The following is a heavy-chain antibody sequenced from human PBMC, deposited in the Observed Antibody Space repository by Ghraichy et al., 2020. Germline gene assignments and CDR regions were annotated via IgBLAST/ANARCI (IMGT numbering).Heavy chain of an antibody. CDR2: IWYDGSNK. Sequence: GGSLRLSCAASGFTFSSYGMHWVRQAPGKGLEWVAVIWYDGSNKYYADSVKGRFTISRDKSKNTLYLQMNSLRAEDTAVYYCARQSTSAGYAVDIWGQGTMVTVSS. J-gene: IGHJ3*02. V-gene: IGHV3-33*01. D-gene: IGHD5/OR15-5a*01. CDR3: ARQSTSAGYAVDI. CDR1: GFTFSSYG.